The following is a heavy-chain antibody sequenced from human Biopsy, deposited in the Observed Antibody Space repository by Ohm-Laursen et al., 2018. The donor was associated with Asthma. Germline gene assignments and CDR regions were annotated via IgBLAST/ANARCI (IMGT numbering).Heavy chain of an antibody. CDR2: INSVFGTT. Sequence: SSVKVSCKSLGGTFNTYVIGWVRQAPGQGLEWMGGINSVFGTTTYPQKFQDRATITADDSASTVYMELSSLRSEDTAVYYCARKAGSCISRTCYSLDFWGQGTLVTVSS. CDR3: ARKAGSCISRTCYSLDF. D-gene: IGHD2-2*01. J-gene: IGHJ4*02. V-gene: IGHV1-69*01. CDR1: GGTFNTYV.